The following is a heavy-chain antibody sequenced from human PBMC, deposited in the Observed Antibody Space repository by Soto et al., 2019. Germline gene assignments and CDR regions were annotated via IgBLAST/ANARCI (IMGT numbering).Heavy chain of an antibody. CDR1: GGSFSGYY. V-gene: IGHV4-34*01. D-gene: IGHD1-26*01. Sequence: SETMSLTCAVYGGSFSGYYWSWIRQPPGKGLEWIGEINHSGSANYNPSLKSRVTISVDTSKNQFSLKLSSVTAADTAVYYCARVREPLTGGPWFDPWGQGTLVTVSS. CDR3: ARVREPLTGGPWFDP. CDR2: INHSGSA. J-gene: IGHJ5*02.